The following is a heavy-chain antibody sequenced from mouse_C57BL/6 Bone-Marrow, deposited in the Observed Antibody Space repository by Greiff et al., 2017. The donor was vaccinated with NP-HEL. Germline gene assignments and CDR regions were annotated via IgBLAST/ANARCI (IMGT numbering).Heavy chain of an antibody. CDR2: IYPGSGST. V-gene: IGHV1-55*01. Sequence: VKLQQPGAELVKPGASVKMSCKASGYTFTSYWITWVKQRPGQGLEWIGDIYPGSGSTNYNEKFKSKATLTVDTSSSTAYMQLSSLTSEDSAVYYCAREQIYYYGSSPYYFDYWGQGTTLTVSS. J-gene: IGHJ2*01. CDR1: GYTFTSYW. D-gene: IGHD1-1*01. CDR3: AREQIYYYGSSPYYFDY.